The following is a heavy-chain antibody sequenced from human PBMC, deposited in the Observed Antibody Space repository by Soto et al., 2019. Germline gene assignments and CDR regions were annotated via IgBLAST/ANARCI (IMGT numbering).Heavy chain of an antibody. CDR1: GFTLSSVG. J-gene: IGHJ6*02. V-gene: IGHV3-74*01. D-gene: IGHD3-10*01. CDR3: ASDLSGRADV. CDR2: MNEDGGTT. Sequence: GGSLRLSCAASGFTLSSVGMHWVRQAPGKGLVWVSRMNEDGGTTDYADSVKGRFTISRDNAKNTLYLQMNSLRVEDTAVYYCASDLSGRADVWGQGTTVTVSS.